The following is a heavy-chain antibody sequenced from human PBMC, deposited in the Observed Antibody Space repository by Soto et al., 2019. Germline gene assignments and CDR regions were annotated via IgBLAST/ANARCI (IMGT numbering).Heavy chain of an antibody. D-gene: IGHD3-9*01. V-gene: IGHV3-48*02. CDR2: ISSSSSTI. CDR1: GFTFSSYS. J-gene: IGHJ6*02. CDR3: ARDLLRYFDWPFGVNYGMDV. Sequence: GGSLRLSCAASGFTFSSYSMNWVRQAPGKGLEWVSYISSSSSTIYYADSVKGRFTISRDNAKNSLYLQMNSLRDEDTAVYYCARDLLRYFDWPFGVNYGMDVWGQGTTVTVSS.